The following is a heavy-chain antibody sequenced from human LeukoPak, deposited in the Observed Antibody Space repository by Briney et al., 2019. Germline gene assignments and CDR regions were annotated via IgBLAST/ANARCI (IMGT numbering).Heavy chain of an antibody. CDR3: ARDGDYADYKDY. V-gene: IGHV3-21*01. D-gene: IGHD4-17*01. J-gene: IGHJ4*02. Sequence: GGSLRLSCAASGFTFSSYGMHWVRQAPGKGLEWVSSISGSSSKIYYADSVKGRFTISRDNARNSVDLQMNSLRAEDTAIYYCARDGDYADYKDYWGQGTLVTVSS. CDR2: ISGSSSKI. CDR1: GFTFSSYG.